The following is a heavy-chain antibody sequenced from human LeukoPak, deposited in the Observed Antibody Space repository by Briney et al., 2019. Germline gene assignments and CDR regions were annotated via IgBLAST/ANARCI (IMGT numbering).Heavy chain of an antibody. J-gene: IGHJ3*02. Sequence: SQTLSLTCTVSGGSVSSGGYYWNWIRQHPGKGLESFVNIYYSGNTYYNPSLESRVSISGDTSTSQFSLRLSSVTAADTAVYYCAKAGIYYYDKSGCYHNAFEIWGQGTMVTVSS. V-gene: IGHV4-31*03. D-gene: IGHD3-22*01. CDR1: GGSVSSGGYY. CDR3: AKAGIYYYDKSGCYHNAFEI. CDR2: IYYSGNT.